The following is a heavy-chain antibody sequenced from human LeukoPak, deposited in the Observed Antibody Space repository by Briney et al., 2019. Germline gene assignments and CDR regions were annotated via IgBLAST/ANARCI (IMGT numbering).Heavy chain of an antibody. CDR3: ARGRLPGSYFDY. CDR2: INHSGST. V-gene: IGHV4-34*01. CDR1: GGSFSGYY. J-gene: IGHJ4*02. D-gene: IGHD5-18*01. Sequence: PSETLSLTCAVYGGSFSGYYWSWIRQPPGKGLEWIGEINHSGSTNYNPSLKSRVTISVDTSKNQFSLKLSSVTAADTAVYYCARGRLPGSYFDYWGQGTLVTVSS.